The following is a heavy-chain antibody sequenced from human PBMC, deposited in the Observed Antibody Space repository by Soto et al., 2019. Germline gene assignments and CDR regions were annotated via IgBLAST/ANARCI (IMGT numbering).Heavy chain of an antibody. Sequence: GGSLRLSCAASGFSFSNYAMSWVRQAPGKGLEWVSAISGSGGISFYAESVKGRFTISRDNSNNTLYLQMNSLRAEDTAVYYCAKAPRYSSSPYSDYWGQGTLVTVSS. D-gene: IGHD2-2*01. CDR2: ISGSGGIS. J-gene: IGHJ4*02. V-gene: IGHV3-23*01. CDR3: AKAPRYSSSPYSDY. CDR1: GFSFSNYA.